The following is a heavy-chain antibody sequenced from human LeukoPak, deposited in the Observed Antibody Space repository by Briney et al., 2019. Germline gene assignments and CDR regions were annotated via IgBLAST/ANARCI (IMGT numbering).Heavy chain of an antibody. V-gene: IGHV3-30-3*01. CDR3: AKVFRKDGDFHLFDY. CDR1: GFTFSSYA. Sequence: KSLRLSCAASGFTFSSYAMHWVRQAPGKGLEWVAVISYDRSNKYYADSVKGRFTISRDNSKNTLSLQMNSLRAEDTAVYYCAKVFRKDGDFHLFDYWGQGTLVTVSS. D-gene: IGHD4-17*01. CDR2: ISYDRSNK. J-gene: IGHJ4*02.